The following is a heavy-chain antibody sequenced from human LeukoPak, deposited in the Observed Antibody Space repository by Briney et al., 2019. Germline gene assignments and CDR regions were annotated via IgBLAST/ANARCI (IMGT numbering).Heavy chain of an antibody. CDR2: IYRSGIT. CDR1: GYSISSGYH. J-gene: IGHJ3*02. V-gene: IGHV4-38-2*01. CDR3: ARHDWTFVI. D-gene: IGHD3-9*01. Sequence: PSETLSLTCLVSGYSISSGYHWGWIRQPPGKGLEWIGSIYRSGITYYNPSLKSRVTMSVDTSKNQFSLKLSSVTAADTAVYYCARHDWTFVIWGQGTMVTASS.